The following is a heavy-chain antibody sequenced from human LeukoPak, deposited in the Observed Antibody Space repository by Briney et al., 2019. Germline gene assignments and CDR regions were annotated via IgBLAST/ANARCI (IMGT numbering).Heavy chain of an antibody. D-gene: IGHD2-21*01. CDR3: ARVIAFGGYGMDV. CDR1: GYTFTSYX. CDR2: MIPNSGNT. Sequence: ASVXXSFKASGYTFTSYXINWVRXAXXQGGXGMGWMIPNSGNTGYAQKFQGRVTMTTNTSISTAYMELSSLRSEDTAVYYCARVIAFGGYGMDVWGQGTTVTVSS. V-gene: IGHV1-8*01. J-gene: IGHJ6*02.